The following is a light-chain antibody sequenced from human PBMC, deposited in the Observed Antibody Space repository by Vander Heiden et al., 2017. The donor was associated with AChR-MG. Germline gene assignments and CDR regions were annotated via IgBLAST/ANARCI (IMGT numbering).Light chain of an antibody. CDR3: QQYNNWART. J-gene: IGKJ4*01. V-gene: IGKV3-15*01. CDR1: QSISNN. Sequence: EIVMTQSPATLSVSPGERATLSCRASQSISNNLIWYQQKPGQAPRLLIYAVSTRATAIPARFSGSGPGTEFTLTISSLQSEDFAVYYCQQYNNWARTFGGGTKVEIK. CDR2: AVS.